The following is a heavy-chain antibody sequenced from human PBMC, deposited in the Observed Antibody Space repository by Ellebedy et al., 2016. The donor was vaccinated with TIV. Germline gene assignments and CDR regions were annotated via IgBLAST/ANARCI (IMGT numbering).Heavy chain of an antibody. CDR2: IFYSGST. Sequence: MPSETLSLTCTVSGGSFSSGDYYWRWFRQPPGKGLEWIGYIFYSGSTYYNPSLKSRVTISVDTSKNQFSLQLSSVTAAATAVYYCAREGNWFDPWGQGTLVTVSS. V-gene: IGHV4-30-4*02. CDR1: GGSFSSGDYY. J-gene: IGHJ5*02. CDR3: AREGNWFDP.